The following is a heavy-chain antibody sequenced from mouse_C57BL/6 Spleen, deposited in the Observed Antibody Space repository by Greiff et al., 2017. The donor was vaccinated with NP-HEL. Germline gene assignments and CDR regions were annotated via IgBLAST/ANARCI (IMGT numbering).Heavy chain of an antibody. V-gene: IGHV1-74*01. CDR2: IHPSDSDT. J-gene: IGHJ1*03. CDR3: ARDYYCGSSFYWYFDV. CDR1: GYTFTSYW. D-gene: IGHD1-1*01. Sequence: QVQLKQPGAELVKPGASVKVSCKASGYTFTSYWMHWVKQRPGQGLEWIGRIHPSDSDTNYNQKFKGKATLTVDKSSSTAYLQLSRLTSDDSEVYYCARDYYCGSSFYWYFDVWGTGTTVTVSS.